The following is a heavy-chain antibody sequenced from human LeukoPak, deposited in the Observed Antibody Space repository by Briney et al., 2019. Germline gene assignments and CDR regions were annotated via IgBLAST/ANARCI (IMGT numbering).Heavy chain of an antibody. CDR3: VRDRELTY. Sequence: SETLSLTCTVSGGSISIYYWNRIRQPPGKGLEWIGYIYNSGSSTIYNPSLKSRVTISVDTSKNQFSLRLSSVTAADTAVYFCVRDRELTYWGQGTLVTVSS. D-gene: IGHD3-10*01. CDR1: GGSISIYY. CDR2: IYNSGSST. V-gene: IGHV4-59*01. J-gene: IGHJ4*02.